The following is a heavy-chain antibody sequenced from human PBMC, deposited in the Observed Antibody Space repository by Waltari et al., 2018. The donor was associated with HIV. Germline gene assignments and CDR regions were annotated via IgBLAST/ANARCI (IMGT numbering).Heavy chain of an antibody. V-gene: IGHV4-34*01. D-gene: IGHD1-26*01. CDR3: ARLRSGSYWDY. Sequence: QVQLQQWGAGLLKPSETLSLTCAVYGGSFSGYYWSWIRQPPGKGLEWIGEINHSGSTNYNPSLKSRVTISVDTSKNQFSLKLSSVTAADTAVYYCARLRSGSYWDYWGQGTLVTVSS. CDR1: GGSFSGYY. J-gene: IGHJ4*02. CDR2: INHSGST.